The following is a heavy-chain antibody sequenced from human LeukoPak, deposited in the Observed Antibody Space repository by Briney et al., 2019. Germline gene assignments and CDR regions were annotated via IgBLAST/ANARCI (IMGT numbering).Heavy chain of an antibody. CDR1: GGSISSGGYY. CDR2: IYYSGST. J-gene: IGHJ4*02. CDR3: ATEYSSSSSFD. V-gene: IGHV4-31*03. D-gene: IGHD6-6*01. Sequence: SETLSLTCTVSGGSISSGGYYWSWIRQHPGKGLEWIGYIYYSGSTYYNPSLKSRVTISVDTSKNQFSLKLSSVTAADTAVYYCATEYSSSSSFDWGQGTLVTVSS.